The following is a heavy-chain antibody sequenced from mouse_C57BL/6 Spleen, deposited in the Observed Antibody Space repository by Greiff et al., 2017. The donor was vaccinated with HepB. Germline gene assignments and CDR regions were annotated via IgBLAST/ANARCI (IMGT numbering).Heavy chain of an antibody. V-gene: IGHV2-9-1*01. D-gene: IGHD1-1*01. CDR3: ARISSITTVVATRNWYFDV. Sequence: VQLQQSGPGLVAPSQSLSITCTVSGFSLTSYAISWVRQPPGKGLEWLGVIWTGGGTNYNSALKSRLSISKDNSKSQVFLKMNSLQTDDTARYYCARISSITTVVATRNWYFDVWGTGTTVTVSS. CDR1: GFSLTSYA. J-gene: IGHJ1*03. CDR2: IWTGGGT.